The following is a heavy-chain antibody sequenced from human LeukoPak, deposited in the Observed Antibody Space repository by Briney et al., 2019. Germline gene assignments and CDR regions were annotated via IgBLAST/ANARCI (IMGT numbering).Heavy chain of an antibody. Sequence: ASVKVSCKASGYTFTNYDINWVRQATGQGLEWMGWMGSNSGDTGYAQKFQDRVTMTRDTFISTAYMELNNVRSEDTAVYYCVRDRHPPLGMTTVTTSFDYWGQGTLVTVSS. CDR2: MGSNSGDT. CDR1: GYTFTNYD. J-gene: IGHJ4*02. D-gene: IGHD4-17*01. CDR3: VRDRHPPLGMTTVTTSFDY. V-gene: IGHV1-8*01.